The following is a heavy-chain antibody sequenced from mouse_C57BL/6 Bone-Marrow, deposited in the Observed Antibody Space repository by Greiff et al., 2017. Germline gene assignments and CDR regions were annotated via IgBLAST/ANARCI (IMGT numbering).Heavy chain of an antibody. D-gene: IGHD2-4*01. Sequence: VQLQQSGAELVRPGASVKLSCTASGFNIKDYYMHWVKQRPEQGLEWIGRIDPEDGDTEYAPKFQGKATMTADTSSNTAYLQLSSLTSEDTAVYYCAREIYYDYDDWFAYWGQGTLVTVSA. CDR1: GFNIKDYY. CDR3: AREIYYDYDDWFAY. CDR2: IDPEDGDT. V-gene: IGHV14-1*01. J-gene: IGHJ3*01.